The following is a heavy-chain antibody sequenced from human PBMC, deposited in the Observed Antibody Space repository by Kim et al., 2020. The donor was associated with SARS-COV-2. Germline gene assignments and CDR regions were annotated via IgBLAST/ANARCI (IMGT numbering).Heavy chain of an antibody. Sequence: GESLKISCKGSGYSFTSYWISWVRQMPGKGLEWMGRIDPSDSYTNYSPSFQGHVTISADKSISTAYLQWSSLKASDTAMYYCASEPRYYDILTGYARYFDYWGQGTLVTVSS. CDR1: GYSFTSYW. J-gene: IGHJ4*02. CDR3: ASEPRYYDILTGYARYFDY. CDR2: IDPSDSYT. V-gene: IGHV5-10-1*01. D-gene: IGHD3-9*01.